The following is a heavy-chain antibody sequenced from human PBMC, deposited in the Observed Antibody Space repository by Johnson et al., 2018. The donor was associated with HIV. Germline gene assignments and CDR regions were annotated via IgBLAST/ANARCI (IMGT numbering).Heavy chain of an antibody. Sequence: QMLLVESGGGVVQPGGSLRLSCAASRFTFDSYGMHWVRQAPGRGLEWLAVIWYDASKKYYADSVKGRFTISRDNSKNTLYLQMNSLRAEDTAIYYCARPSVITTLTTTPWAFDIWGQGTMVTVSS. J-gene: IGHJ3*02. CDR3: ARPSVITTLTTTPWAFDI. CDR2: IWYDASKK. CDR1: RFTFDSYG. D-gene: IGHD4-17*01. V-gene: IGHV3-30*06.